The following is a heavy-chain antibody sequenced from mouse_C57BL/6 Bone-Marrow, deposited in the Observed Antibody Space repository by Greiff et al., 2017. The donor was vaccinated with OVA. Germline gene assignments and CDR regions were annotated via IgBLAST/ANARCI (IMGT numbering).Heavy chain of an antibody. Sequence: QVQLQQSGAELVKPGASVKLSCKASGYTFTSYWMHWVKQRPGRGLEWIGRIDPNSGGTKYNEKFKSKATLTVDKPSSTAYMQLSSLTSEDSAVYYCARSLAYYSNYDYAMDYWGQGTSVTVSS. V-gene: IGHV1-72*01. CDR2: IDPNSGGT. CDR1: GYTFTSYW. J-gene: IGHJ4*01. CDR3: ARSLAYYSNYDYAMDY. D-gene: IGHD2-5*01.